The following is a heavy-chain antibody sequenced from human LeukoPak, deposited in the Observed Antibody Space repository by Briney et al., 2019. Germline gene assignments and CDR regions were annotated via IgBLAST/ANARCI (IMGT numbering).Heavy chain of an antibody. V-gene: IGHV6-1*01. J-gene: IGHJ4*02. CDR2: TYYRSKWYH. D-gene: IGHD3-22*01. Sequence: SQTLSLTCAISGDSVSSNSAAWNWIRRSPSRGLEWLGRTYYRSKWYHDYALSVKSRVTIDPDTSKNQFSLQLNSVTPEDTAVYYCASGASSAMIFQRGFDYWGQGTLVTVSS. CDR3: ASGASSAMIFQRGFDY. CDR1: GDSVSSNSAA.